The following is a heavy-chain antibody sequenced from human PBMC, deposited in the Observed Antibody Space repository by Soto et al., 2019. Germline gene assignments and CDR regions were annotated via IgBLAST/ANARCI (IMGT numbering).Heavy chain of an antibody. Sequence: SETLSLTCTVSGGSISSDDYYWSWIRQPPGKGLEWIAYMYYSGSTYYNPSLKSRVTISVDTSKNQFSLKLSSVTAADTAVYYCARDKYYDFWSGYYVYYYYGMDVWGQGTTVTVSS. CDR3: ARDKYYDFWSGYYVYYYYGMDV. D-gene: IGHD3-3*01. CDR1: GGSISSDDYY. V-gene: IGHV4-30-4*01. CDR2: MYYSGST. J-gene: IGHJ6*02.